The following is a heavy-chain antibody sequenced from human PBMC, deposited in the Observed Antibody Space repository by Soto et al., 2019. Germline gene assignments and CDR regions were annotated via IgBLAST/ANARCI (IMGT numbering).Heavy chain of an antibody. J-gene: IGHJ3*02. Sequence: SETLSLTCAVSGDSISSGGYSWNWIRQPPGKGLEWIGYIYDSGKAYYNPSLKSRVIISVDTSENQFSLKVTSVTAADTAVYYCAAATQYFFDRNGSPTGPHFAPVMWGLGTMVTVSS. CDR1: GDSISSGGYS. CDR3: AAATQYFFDRNGSPTGPHFAPVM. CDR2: IYDSGKA. V-gene: IGHV4-30-2*01. D-gene: IGHD3-22*01.